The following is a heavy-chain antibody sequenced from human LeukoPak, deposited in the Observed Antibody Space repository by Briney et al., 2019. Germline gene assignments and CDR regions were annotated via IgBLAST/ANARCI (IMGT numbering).Heavy chain of an antibody. D-gene: IGHD3-22*01. CDR3: ARDNDDSSGYSAFDY. CDR1: GGSISSSSYY. J-gene: IGHJ4*02. V-gene: IGHV4-30-4*08. Sequence: PSETLSLTCTVSGGSISSSSYYWGWIRQPPGKGLEWIGYIYYSGSTYYNPSLKSRVTISVDTSKNQFSLKLSSVTAADTAVYYCARDNDDSSGYSAFDYWGQGTLVTVSS. CDR2: IYYSGST.